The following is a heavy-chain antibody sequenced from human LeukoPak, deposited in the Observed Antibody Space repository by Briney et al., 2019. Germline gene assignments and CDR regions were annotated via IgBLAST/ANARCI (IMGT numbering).Heavy chain of an antibody. J-gene: IGHJ5*02. CDR2: INPNSGGT. V-gene: IGHV1-2*06. Sequence: GASVNVSCRASGYXFTGYYIHWVRQAPGQGLEWMGRINPNSGGTSYAQKFQGRATMTRDTSVRTAYMELSRLRSDDTAVYYCARMSDILTGHYPQWFDPWGQGTLVTVSS. D-gene: IGHD3-9*01. CDR1: GYXFTGYY. CDR3: ARMSDILTGHYPQWFDP.